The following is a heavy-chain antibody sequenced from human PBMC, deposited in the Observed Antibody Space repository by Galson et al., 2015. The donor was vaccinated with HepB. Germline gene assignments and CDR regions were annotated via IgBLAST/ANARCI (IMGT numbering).Heavy chain of an antibody. Sequence: SVKVSCKASGYTFTSYAMHWVRQAPGQRLEWMGWINAANGNTKYSQRFQGRVTITRDTSASTAYMELSSLRSEDTAVYYCAYGSGSYYNDWGDYWGQGTLVTVSS. CDR3: AYGSGSYYNDWGDY. J-gene: IGHJ4*02. V-gene: IGHV1-3*01. D-gene: IGHD3-10*01. CDR1: GYTFTSYA. CDR2: INAANGNT.